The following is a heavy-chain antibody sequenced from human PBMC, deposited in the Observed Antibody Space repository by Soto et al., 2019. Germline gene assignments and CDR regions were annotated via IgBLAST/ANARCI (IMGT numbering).Heavy chain of an antibody. CDR2: ISGSGGST. D-gene: IGHD4-17*01. V-gene: IGHV3-23*01. CDR1: GFTFSSYA. CDR3: AKDRKVTTNYFDY. Sequence: EVQLLESGGGLVQPGGSLRLSCAASGFTFSSYAMSWVRQAPGKGLEWVSAISGSGGSTYYADSVKGRFTISRDNSKNTLDLQINSLRAEDTAVYYWAKDRKVTTNYFDYWGQGTLVTVSA. J-gene: IGHJ4*02.